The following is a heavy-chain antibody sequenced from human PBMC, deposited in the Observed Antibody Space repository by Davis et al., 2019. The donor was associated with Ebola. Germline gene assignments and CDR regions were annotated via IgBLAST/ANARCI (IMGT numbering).Heavy chain of an antibody. V-gene: IGHV4-39*07. D-gene: IGHD3-3*01. Sequence: PSETLSLTCTVSGGSISSSSYYWGWIRQPPGKGLEWIGSIYYSGSTYYNPSLKSRVTISVDTSKNQFSLKVRSVSAADMGVYFCARGWSQEFFDSWGQGTLVTVSS. J-gene: IGHJ4*02. CDR1: GGSISSSSYY. CDR3: ARGWSQEFFDS. CDR2: IYYSGST.